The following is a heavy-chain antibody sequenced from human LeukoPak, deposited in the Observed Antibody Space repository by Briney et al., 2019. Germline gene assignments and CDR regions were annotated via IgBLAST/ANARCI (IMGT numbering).Heavy chain of an antibody. CDR3: VKDRPCETCMPMDA. D-gene: IGHD2-2*01. CDR2: LGRSGEYK. Sequence: RGSLRLSCAASGFRFTDYSMSWVRQAPGKALEWVAGLGRSGEYKYYADSVKGRFTISRDNSKDTVSLQMNSLRAEDSAIYFCVKDRPCETCMPMDAWGQGTTVTVSS. J-gene: IGHJ6*02. CDR1: GFRFTDYS. V-gene: IGHV3-23*01.